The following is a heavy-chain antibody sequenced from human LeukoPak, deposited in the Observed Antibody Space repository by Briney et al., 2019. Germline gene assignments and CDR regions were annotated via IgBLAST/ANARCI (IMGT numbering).Heavy chain of an antibody. V-gene: IGHV1-18*01. CDR1: GHTFTNYA. D-gene: IGHD6-19*01. J-gene: IGHJ3*01. Sequence: ASVKVSCKASGHTFTNYAISWVRQAPGQGLEWMGWISAYNGNTNYAQKFQGRVTMTTDTSTSTVYMELRSLRFDDTAVYYCARMHSSGWPLDAFDFWGQGTMVTVSS. CDR2: ISAYNGNT. CDR3: ARMHSSGWPLDAFDF.